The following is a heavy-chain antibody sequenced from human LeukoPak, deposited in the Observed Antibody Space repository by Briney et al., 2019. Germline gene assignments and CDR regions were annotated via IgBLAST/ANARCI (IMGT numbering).Heavy chain of an antibody. CDR3: ARDLLDYGDYGYYGMDV. V-gene: IGHV1-2*04. CDR2: INPNSGGT. Sequence: GASVKVSCKASGYTFTGYYMHWVRQAPGQGLEWMGWINPNSGGTNYAQKFQGWVTMTRDTSISTAYMELSRLRSDDTAVYYCARDLLDYGDYGYYGMDVWGQGTTVTVSS. CDR1: GYTFTGYY. J-gene: IGHJ6*02. D-gene: IGHD4-17*01.